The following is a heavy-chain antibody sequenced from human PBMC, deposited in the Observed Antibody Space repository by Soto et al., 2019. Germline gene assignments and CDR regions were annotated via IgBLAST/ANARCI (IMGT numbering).Heavy chain of an antibody. CDR1: VFTFNNYA. CDR2: ISSSGYST. D-gene: IGHD2-21*02. CDR3: AKGSVVVAAKFDS. V-gene: IGHV3-23*01. Sequence: GPLRLSCAASVFTFNNYAMSWVRQAPGKGLEWVSAISSSGYSTYYADSVKGRFTISRDNSKNTVYLQMNNSRAEDTAVYYCAKGSVVVAAKFDSWGQGTLVTVSS. J-gene: IGHJ4*02.